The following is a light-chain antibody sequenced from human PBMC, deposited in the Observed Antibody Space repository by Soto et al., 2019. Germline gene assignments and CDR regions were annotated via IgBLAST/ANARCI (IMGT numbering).Light chain of an antibody. Sequence: DIVVTRSPDSLAVSRGERATINCNSSQSVLYSSNNKNYLAWYQQKPGQPPKLLIYWASTRESGVPDRFSGSGSGTDFTLTISSLQDEDVAVYYCQQYYSTPLTFGGGTKVDI. CDR3: QQYYSTPLT. CDR1: QSVLYSSNNKNY. CDR2: WAS. J-gene: IGKJ4*01. V-gene: IGKV4-1*01.